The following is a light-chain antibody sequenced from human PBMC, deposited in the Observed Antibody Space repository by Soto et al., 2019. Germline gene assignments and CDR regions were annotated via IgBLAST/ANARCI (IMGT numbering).Light chain of an antibody. J-gene: IGLJ1*01. V-gene: IGLV2-11*01. Sequence: SALTQPRSVSGSPGQSVTISCTGTSSDVGGYNYVSWYQQHPGKAPKLMIYDVSKRPSGVPDRFSGSKSGNTASLTISGLQAEDEAAYYCCSYAGSYTYVFGTGTKLTVL. CDR3: CSYAGSYTYV. CDR1: SSDVGGYNY. CDR2: DVS.